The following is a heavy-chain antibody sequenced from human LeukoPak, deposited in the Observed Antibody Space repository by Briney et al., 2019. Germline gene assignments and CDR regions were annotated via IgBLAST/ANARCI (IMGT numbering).Heavy chain of an antibody. J-gene: IGHJ4*02. Sequence: SETLSLSCTVSGGSIRSGGDYWSWIRRHPGKGLEWIGSIYYSGSTNYNPSLESRVTISVDTSKNQFSLRLSSVTAADTAVYYCARIPGDYYDTQGDYWGQGTLVIVSS. CDR3: ARIPGDYYDTQGDY. V-gene: IGHV4-31*03. CDR2: IYYSGST. D-gene: IGHD3-22*01. CDR1: GGSIRSGGDY.